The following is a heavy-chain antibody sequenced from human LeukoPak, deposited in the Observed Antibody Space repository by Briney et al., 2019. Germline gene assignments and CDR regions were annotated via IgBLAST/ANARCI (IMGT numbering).Heavy chain of an antibody. CDR1: EFTFSSYA. V-gene: IGHV3-23*01. D-gene: IGHD2-2*01. CDR3: AKDSPIVVVPAAIDY. CDR2: ISGSGGST. Sequence: GGSLRLSCAASEFTFSSYAMSWVRQAPGKGLEWVSAISGSGGSTYYADSVKGRSTISRDNSKNTLYLQMNSLRAEDTAVYYCAKDSPIVVVPAAIDYWGQGTLVTVSS. J-gene: IGHJ4*02.